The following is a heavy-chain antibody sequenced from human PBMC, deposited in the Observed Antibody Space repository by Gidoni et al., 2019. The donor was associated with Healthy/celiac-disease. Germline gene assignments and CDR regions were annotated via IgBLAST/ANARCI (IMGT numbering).Heavy chain of an antibody. CDR2: ISGSGGTT. J-gene: IGHJ6*02. CDR3: ANGKEGVAGLCMDV. V-gene: IGHV3-23*01. D-gene: IGHD1-26*01. CDR1: GFTFSSYV. Sequence: EVQLLESGGGFVPPGGSLRLSCAASGFTFSSYVMTWVRQAPGKGLEWVSVISGSGGTTSYADSVKGRVTISRDNSKNTLYLQMNSLRAEDTAVYYCANGKEGVAGLCMDVWGQGTTVTVSS.